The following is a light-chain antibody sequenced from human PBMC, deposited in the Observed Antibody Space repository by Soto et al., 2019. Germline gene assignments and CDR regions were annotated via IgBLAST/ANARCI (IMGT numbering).Light chain of an antibody. Sequence: EIVMTQSPATLSVSPGERVTLSCRASQSISSSLAWYQQRPGQAPRLLIYGASARATGIPARFSGSGSGTQFTLTISSLQSEDFAVYHCQQYYNSPLTFGGGTKV. CDR3: QQYYNSPLT. J-gene: IGKJ4*01. CDR1: QSISSS. CDR2: GAS. V-gene: IGKV3-15*01.